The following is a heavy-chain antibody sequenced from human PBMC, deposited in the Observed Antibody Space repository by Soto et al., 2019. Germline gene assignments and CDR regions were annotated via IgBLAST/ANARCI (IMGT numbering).Heavy chain of an antibody. CDR1: GFTFSSYW. V-gene: IGHV5-51*01. J-gene: IGHJ4*02. CDR2: VYPGDSDT. D-gene: IGHD3-22*01. Sequence: GGSLRLSCAASGFTFSSYWMSWVRQAPGKGLEWMGIVYPGDSDTRYSPSFQGQVTISADKSISTAYLQWSSLRASDTAMYYCASCSSGYFYFDSWGQGTMVTVSS. CDR3: ASCSSGYFYFDS.